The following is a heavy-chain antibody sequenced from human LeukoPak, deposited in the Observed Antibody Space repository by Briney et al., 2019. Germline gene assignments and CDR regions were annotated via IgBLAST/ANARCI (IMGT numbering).Heavy chain of an antibody. CDR2: INPNSGDT. CDR1: GNTFTGYY. V-gene: IGHV1-2*02. D-gene: IGHD3-22*01. J-gene: IGHJ4*02. CDR3: ARDLYPSHYYDSSGSPDY. Sequence: ASVKVSCKASGNTFTGYYVHWVRQAPGQGLEWMGWINPNSGDTNYAQKFQGRVTMTRDTSISTAYMELSRLRSDDTAVYYCARDLYPSHYYDSSGSPDYWGQGTLVTVSS.